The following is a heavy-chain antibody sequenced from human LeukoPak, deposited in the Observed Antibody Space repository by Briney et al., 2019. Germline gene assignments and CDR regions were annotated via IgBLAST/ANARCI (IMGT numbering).Heavy chain of an antibody. J-gene: IGHJ6*02. CDR1: GWAFSGYY. Sequence: SGTPFPTLAGYGWAFSGYYWGWVRPPPRKGPGWVGGIKHIGSTNYNPSLKSRVTISVDTSKNQFSLKLSSVTAADTAVYYCARGSLWFGELFRHYYYYYGMDVWGQGTTVTVSS. D-gene: IGHD3-10*01. V-gene: IGHV4-34*01. CDR3: ARGSLWFGELFRHYYYYYGMDV. CDR2: IKHIGST.